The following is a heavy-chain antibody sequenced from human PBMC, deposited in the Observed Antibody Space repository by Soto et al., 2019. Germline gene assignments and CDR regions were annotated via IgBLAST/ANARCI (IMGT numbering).Heavy chain of an antibody. CDR1: GFTFSSYG. V-gene: IGHV3-33*01. CDR2: IWYDGSNK. Sequence: QVQLVESGGGVVQPGRSLRLSCEASGFTFSSYGMHWVRQAPGKGLEWVAVIWYDGSNKYYADSVKGRFTISRDNSKNTLYLQINSLRAEDTAVYYCARWGIAAGDYWGQGTLVTVSS. CDR3: ARWGIAAGDY. D-gene: IGHD6-13*01. J-gene: IGHJ4*02.